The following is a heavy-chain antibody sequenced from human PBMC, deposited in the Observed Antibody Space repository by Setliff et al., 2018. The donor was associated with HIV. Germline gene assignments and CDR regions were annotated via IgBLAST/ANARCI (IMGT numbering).Heavy chain of an antibody. D-gene: IGHD6-6*01. J-gene: IGHJ4*02. CDR1: GGSFSGFY. V-gene: IGHV4-34*01. Sequence: PSETLSLTCGISGGSFSGFYWAWIRQPPGKGLEWIGEINYSGKTNKNPSLKSRVTISADTSRTQFSLNLISVTAADTAVYYCARATYGSRAGTALYFDSWGQGALVTVSS. CDR3: ARATYGSRAGTALYFDS. CDR2: INYSGKT.